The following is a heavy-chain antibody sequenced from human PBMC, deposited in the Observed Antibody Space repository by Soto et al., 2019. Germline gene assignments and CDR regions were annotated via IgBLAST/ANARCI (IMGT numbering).Heavy chain of an antibody. CDR1: GFTFDDYA. D-gene: IGHD3-10*01. V-gene: IGHV3-9*01. CDR3: AKDSMVRGYGDCYDY. J-gene: IGHJ4*02. Sequence: GGSLRLSCAASGFTFDDYAMHWVRQAPGKGLEWVSGISWNSGSIGYADSVKGRFTISRDNAKNSLYLQMNSLRAEDTALYYCAKDSMVRGYGDCYDYWGQGTLVTVSS. CDR2: ISWNSGSI.